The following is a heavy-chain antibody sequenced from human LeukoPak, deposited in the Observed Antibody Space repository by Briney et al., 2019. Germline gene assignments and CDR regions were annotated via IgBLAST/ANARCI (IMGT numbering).Heavy chain of an antibody. CDR3: ARHSLRYQAPRSWFDP. CDR1: GGSISSSSYY. CDR2: IYYSGST. J-gene: IGHJ5*02. Sequence: SETLSLTCTVSGGSISSSSYYWGWIRQPPGKGLEWIGSIYYSGSTYYNPSLKSRVTISVDTSKNQFSLKLSSVTAADTAVYYCARHSLRYQAPRSWFDPWGQGTLVTVSS. D-gene: IGHD3-9*01. V-gene: IGHV4-39*07.